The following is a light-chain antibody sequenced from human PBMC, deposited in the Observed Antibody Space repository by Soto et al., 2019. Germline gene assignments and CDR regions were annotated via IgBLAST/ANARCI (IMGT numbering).Light chain of an antibody. V-gene: IGLV2-14*01. J-gene: IGLJ2*01. CDR3: SSYTSSSTLG. Sequence: QSALTQPASVSGSPGQSITISCTGTSSDVGGYNSVSWYQQHPGKAPKLMIYDVSDRPSGVSNRFSGSKSDNMASLTISGLQAEDEADYYCSSYTSSSTLGFGGGTKLTVL. CDR1: SSDVGGYNS. CDR2: DVS.